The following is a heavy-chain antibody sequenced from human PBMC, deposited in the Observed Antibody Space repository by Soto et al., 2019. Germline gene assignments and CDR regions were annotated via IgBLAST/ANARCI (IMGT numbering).Heavy chain of an antibody. CDR3: ASEYDKGYSSSWYRGDDAFDI. D-gene: IGHD6-13*01. V-gene: IGHV3-21*01. CDR2: ISSSSSYI. J-gene: IGHJ3*02. Sequence: SWGSLRLSCAASGFTFISYSINFFRQSPLKWLEWVSSISSSSSYIYYADSVKGRFTISRDNAKNSLYLQMNSLRAEDTAVYYCASEYDKGYSSSWYRGDDAFDIWGQGTMVTVSS. CDR1: GFTFISYS.